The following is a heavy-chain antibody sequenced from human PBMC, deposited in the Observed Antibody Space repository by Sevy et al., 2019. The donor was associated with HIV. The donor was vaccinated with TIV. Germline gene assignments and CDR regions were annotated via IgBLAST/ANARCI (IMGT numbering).Heavy chain of an antibody. Sequence: ASVKVSCKVSGDSLTELSMFWVWQAPGKGLEWMGGFDPQHGRTIYAQKFEARVTMTEDKSAETAYIELTSLKFEDTAVYFCATTRTERIWYGESFYYYYAMDVWGQGTSVTVSS. CDR2: FDPQHGRT. D-gene: IGHD3-10*01. CDR1: GDSLTELS. CDR3: ATTRTERIWYGESFYYYYAMDV. J-gene: IGHJ6*02. V-gene: IGHV1-24*01.